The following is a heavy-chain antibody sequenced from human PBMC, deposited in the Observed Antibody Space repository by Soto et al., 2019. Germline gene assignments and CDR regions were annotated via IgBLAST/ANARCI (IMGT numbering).Heavy chain of an antibody. V-gene: IGHV3-23*01. J-gene: IGHJ4*02. CDR3: SKEMIASKVADFFDY. CDR2: ITGSGGGT. CDR1: GFTFSNYA. D-gene: IGHD6-19*01. Sequence: EVQLLESGGGLLQPGGSLRLSCTASGFTFSNYAMTWVRQAPGKGLEWVSTITGSGGGTYYADSVKGRFTISRDNSKNQLYLAMPHLRADGPAVYYCSKEMIASKVADFFDYWGQGTLVIVSS.